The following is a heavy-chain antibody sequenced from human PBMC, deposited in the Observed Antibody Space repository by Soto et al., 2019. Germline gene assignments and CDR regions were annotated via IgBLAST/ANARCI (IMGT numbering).Heavy chain of an antibody. V-gene: IGHV1-2*02. Sequence: SGEVSFKASGYTFTGYYMHWVRQAPGQGLEWMGWINPNSGGTNYAQKFQGRVTMTRDTSISTAYMELSRLRSDDTAVYYCARDSSSTAMYYFDYWGQGTLVTVSS. CDR1: GYTFTGYY. CDR3: ARDSSSTAMYYFDY. D-gene: IGHD6-6*01. CDR2: INPNSGGT. J-gene: IGHJ4*02.